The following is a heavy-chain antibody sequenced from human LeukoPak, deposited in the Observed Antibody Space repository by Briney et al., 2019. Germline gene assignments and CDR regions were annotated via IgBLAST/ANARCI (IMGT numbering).Heavy chain of an antibody. D-gene: IGHD5-24*01. CDR2: ISSSSSTI. Sequence: GGSLRLSCAASGFTFSSYSMNWVRQAPGKGLEWVSYISSSSSTIYYADSVKGRFTISRDNAKNSLYLQMNSLRAEDTAVYYCASEGRDGYNSWGQGTLVTVSS. CDR3: ASEGRDGYNS. CDR1: GFTFSSYS. J-gene: IGHJ4*02. V-gene: IGHV3-48*01.